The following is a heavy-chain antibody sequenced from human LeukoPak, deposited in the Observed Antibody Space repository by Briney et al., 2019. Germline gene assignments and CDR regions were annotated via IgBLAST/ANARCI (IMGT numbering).Heavy chain of an antibody. CDR3: ARPMGDFWSGYMAVGY. CDR2: ISYDGNTK. D-gene: IGHD3-3*01. J-gene: IGHJ4*02. CDR1: GFTFSSYA. Sequence: GGSLRLPCAASGFTFSSYAFHWVRQAPGRGLDWVAVISYDGNTKYYADSVKGRFTISRDTSKNTLYLQMNSLRTDDTAVYYCARPMGDFWSGYMAVGYWGQGTLVTVSS. V-gene: IGHV3-30*04.